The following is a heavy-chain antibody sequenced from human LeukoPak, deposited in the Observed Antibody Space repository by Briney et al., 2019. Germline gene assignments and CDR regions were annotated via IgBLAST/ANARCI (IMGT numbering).Heavy chain of an antibody. V-gene: IGHV3-23*01. CDR1: GFTFSSYA. D-gene: IGHD6-13*01. Sequence: SGGSLRLSCAASGFTFSSYAMSWVRQAPGKGLEWVSAISGRGGSTYYADSVKGRFTISRDNSKNALYLQMNSLRAEDTAVYYCAKGGAKGRYSSSWYYFDYWGQGTLVTVSS. J-gene: IGHJ4*02. CDR3: AKGGAKGRYSSSWYYFDY. CDR2: ISGRGGST.